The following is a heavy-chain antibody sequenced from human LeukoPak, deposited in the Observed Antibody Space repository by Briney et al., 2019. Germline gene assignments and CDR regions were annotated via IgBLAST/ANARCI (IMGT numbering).Heavy chain of an antibody. Sequence: SVKVSCKASGGTFSSYAISWVRQAPGQGLEWMGEIIPIFGTANYAQKFQGRVTITADESTSTAYMELSSLRSEDTAVYYCARGSYDILTGNRPYGMDVWGQGTTVTVSS. CDR3: ARGSYDILTGNRPYGMDV. J-gene: IGHJ6*02. V-gene: IGHV1-69*13. CDR1: GGTFSSYA. D-gene: IGHD3-9*01. CDR2: IIPIFGTA.